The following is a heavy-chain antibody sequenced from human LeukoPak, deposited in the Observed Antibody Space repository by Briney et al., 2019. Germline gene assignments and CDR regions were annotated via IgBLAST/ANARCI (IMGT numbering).Heavy chain of an antibody. CDR1: GFTFSNAW. Sequence: TGGSLRLSCAASGFTFSNAWMSWVRQAPGKGLEWVGRIKSKTNGGTTDYAAPVKGRFTISRDDSKNTLYLQMNSLKPEDTAVYYCTKFDYAAFEYWGQGALVTVSS. V-gene: IGHV3-15*01. D-gene: IGHD4-17*01. J-gene: IGHJ4*02. CDR3: TKFDYAAFEY. CDR2: IKSKTNGGTT.